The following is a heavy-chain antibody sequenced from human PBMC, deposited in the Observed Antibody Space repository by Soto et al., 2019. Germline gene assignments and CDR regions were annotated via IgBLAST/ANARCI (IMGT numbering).Heavy chain of an antibody. CDR1: GGSISSSSYY. CDR2: IYYSGGT. CDR3: ARRGHLTMVRGTFSFLDY. J-gene: IGHJ4*02. D-gene: IGHD3-10*01. V-gene: IGHV4-39*01. Sequence: QLQLQESGPGLVKPSETLSLTCTVSGGSISSSSYYWGWIRQSPGKGLEWIGSIYYSGGTYYNPSLKSRVTISVDXXKXQXLLKLNSVTAADTAVYYCARRGHLTMVRGTFSFLDYWGQGTLVTVSS.